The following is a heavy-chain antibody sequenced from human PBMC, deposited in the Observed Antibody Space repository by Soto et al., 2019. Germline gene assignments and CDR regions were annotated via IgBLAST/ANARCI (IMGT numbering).Heavy chain of an antibody. CDR1: GFTFCSYD. J-gene: IGHJ4*02. V-gene: IGHV3-13*01. CDR2: IGTAGDT. CDR3: ARGAAAAGIYYFDY. D-gene: IGHD6-13*01. Sequence: LGLSCAASGFTFCSYDMHWVRQATEKGLEWVSAIGTAGDTYYPGSVKGRFTISRENAKNSLYLQMNSLRAGDTAVYYCARGAAAAGIYYFDYWGQGTLVTVSS.